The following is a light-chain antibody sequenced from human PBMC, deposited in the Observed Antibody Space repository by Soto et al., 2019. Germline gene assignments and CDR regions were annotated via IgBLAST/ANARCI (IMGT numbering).Light chain of an antibody. CDR2: GAS. CDR3: LQDINYPWT. Sequence: DIQMTQSPSTLSASVGDRVTITCRASQSISSWVAWHQQKPGKPPKVLIYGASNLHSGVPPRFSGSGSGTDFTLAISSLQPEDSATYYCLQDINYPWTFGQGSKVDIK. CDR1: QSISSW. V-gene: IGKV1-5*01. J-gene: IGKJ1*01.